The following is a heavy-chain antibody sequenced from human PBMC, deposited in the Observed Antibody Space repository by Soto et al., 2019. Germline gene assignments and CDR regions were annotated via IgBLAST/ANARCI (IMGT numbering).Heavy chain of an antibody. V-gene: IGHV5-51*01. CDR2: VCPGFSDS. CDR1: EYSFTSYW. J-gene: IGHJ6*02. D-gene: IGHD6-13*01. CDR3: ARTAAAGKYYYGMEV. Sequence: EEPLKNSWKGSEYSFTSYWSCWARKMPFKGLGLVWIVCPGFSDSTYSPSFQGQVTISADKAISTAYLQWSSLKASDTAMYYCARTAAAGKYYYGMEVWGQGTTVTVSS.